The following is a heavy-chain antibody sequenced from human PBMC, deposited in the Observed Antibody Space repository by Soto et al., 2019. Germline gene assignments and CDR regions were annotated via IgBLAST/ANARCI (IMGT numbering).Heavy chain of an antibody. CDR3: ASGYLDYYYGMDV. CDR2: ISWDGGST. V-gene: IGHV3-43*01. D-gene: IGHD3-22*01. J-gene: IGHJ6*02. CDR1: GFSFDDYY. Sequence: GSLILSCVPSGFSFDDYYIYWVLQAPGKGLEWVSLISWDGGSTYYADSVKGRFTISRDNSKNSLYLQMNSLRTEDTALYYCASGYLDYYYGMDVWGQGTTVTVSS.